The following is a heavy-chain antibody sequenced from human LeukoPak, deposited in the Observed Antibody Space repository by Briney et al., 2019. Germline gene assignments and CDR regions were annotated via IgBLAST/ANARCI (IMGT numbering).Heavy chain of an antibody. CDR2: IYYSGST. Sequence: SETLSLACTVSGGSISSYYWSWIRQPPGKGLEWIGYIYYSGSTNYNPSLKSRITMSVDTSKNQFSLKLSSVTAADTAVYYCARGDVLRNFDWFGSLDPWGQGTLVTVSS. CDR3: ARGDVLRNFDWFGSLDP. V-gene: IGHV4-59*01. D-gene: IGHD3-9*01. CDR1: GGSISSYY. J-gene: IGHJ5*02.